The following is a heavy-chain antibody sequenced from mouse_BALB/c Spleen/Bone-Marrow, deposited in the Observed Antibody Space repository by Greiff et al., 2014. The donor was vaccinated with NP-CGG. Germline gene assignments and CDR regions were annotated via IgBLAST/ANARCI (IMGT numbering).Heavy chain of an antibody. J-gene: IGHJ3*01. V-gene: IGHV1-39*01. CDR3: ARGHDGYRTWFAY. Sequence: EVQRVESGPELEKPGASVKISCKASGYSFTGYNMNWVKQSNGKSLEWIGNIDPSYGGTTYNQKFKGKATLTVDKSSSTAYMQLKSLTSEDSAVYYCARGHDGYRTWFAYWGQGTLVTVSA. CDR2: IDPSYGGT. D-gene: IGHD2-3*01. CDR1: GYSFTGYN.